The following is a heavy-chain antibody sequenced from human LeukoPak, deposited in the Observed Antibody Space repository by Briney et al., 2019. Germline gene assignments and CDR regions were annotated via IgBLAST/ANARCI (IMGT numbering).Heavy chain of an antibody. J-gene: IGHJ4*02. CDR2: IYPGDSET. D-gene: IGHD6-13*01. CDR1: GYNFDNYW. V-gene: IGHV5-51*01. Sequence: GESLKISCKGSGYNFDNYWIGWVRQMPGKDLEWMGIIYPGDSETRYSPSFQGQVTISADKSISTAYLQWSCLKASDTAMYYCARYSSSWDPSYFDYWGQXTPVTVSS. CDR3: ARYSSSWDPSYFDY.